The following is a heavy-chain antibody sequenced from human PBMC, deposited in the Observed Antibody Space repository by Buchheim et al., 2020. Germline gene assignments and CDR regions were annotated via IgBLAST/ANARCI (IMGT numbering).Heavy chain of an antibody. CDR2: IYNSGST. J-gene: IGHJ4*02. CDR1: GASISSYY. CDR3: ARKPGSSGGLGEFDY. V-gene: IGHV4-59*01. D-gene: IGHD6-19*01. Sequence: QVQLQESGPGLVKPSEILSLTCTVSGASISSYYWSWIRQAPGKGLEWIGYIYNSGSTNYNPSLKSRVTILVDTSKNQFSLRLSSVTAADTAVYYCARKPGSSGGLGEFDYWGQGTL.